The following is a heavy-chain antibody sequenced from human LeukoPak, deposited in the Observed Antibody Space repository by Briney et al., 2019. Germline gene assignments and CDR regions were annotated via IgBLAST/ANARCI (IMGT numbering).Heavy chain of an antibody. CDR1: GGSFSGYY. V-gene: IGHV4-34*01. J-gene: IGHJ4*02. CDR2: INHSGST. D-gene: IGHD3-16*01. CDR3: ARRGRWLQSSYYFDY. Sequence: SETLSLTCAVYGGSFSGYYWSWIRQTPGKGLEWIGEINHSGSTNYNPSLKSRVTISVDTSKNQFSLKLSSVTAADTAVYYCARRGRWLQSSYYFDYWGQGTLVTVSS.